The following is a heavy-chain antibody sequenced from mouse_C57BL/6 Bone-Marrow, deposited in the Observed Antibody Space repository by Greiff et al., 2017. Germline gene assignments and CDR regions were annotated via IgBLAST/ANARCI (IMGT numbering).Heavy chain of an antibody. Sequence: QVQLQQSGAELVRPGTSVKVSCKASGYAFTNYLIEWVKQRPGQGLEWIGVINPGSGGTNYNEKFKGKATLTADKSSSTAYMQLSSLTSEDSAVYFCARDDYGSSPWFAYWGQGTLVTVSA. V-gene: IGHV1-54*01. D-gene: IGHD1-1*01. CDR1: GYAFTNYL. CDR2: INPGSGGT. J-gene: IGHJ3*01. CDR3: ARDDYGSSPWFAY.